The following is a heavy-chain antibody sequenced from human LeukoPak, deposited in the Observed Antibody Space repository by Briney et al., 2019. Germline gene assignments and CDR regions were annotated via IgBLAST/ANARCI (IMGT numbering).Heavy chain of an antibody. CDR2: ISYSGST. CDR1: GGSISSFY. D-gene: IGHD5-18*01. J-gene: IGHJ4*02. CDR3: ASGHLDSYGQRSVY. V-gene: IGHV4-59*01. Sequence: SETLSLTCTVSGGSISSFYWSWIRQPPGKGLEWIGYISYSGSTNYNPSLKSRVTISVDTSKNQFSPKLSSVTAADTAVYYCASGHLDSYGQRSVYWGQGTLVTVSS.